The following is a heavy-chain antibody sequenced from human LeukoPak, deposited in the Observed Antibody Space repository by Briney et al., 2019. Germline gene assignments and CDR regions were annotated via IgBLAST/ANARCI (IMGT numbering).Heavy chain of an antibody. J-gene: IGHJ5*02. CDR1: GFTVSSNY. D-gene: IGHD4-17*01. CDR3: ARFYGDYEDWFDP. Sequence: GGSLRLSCAASGFTVSSNYMSWVRQAPGKGLEWVSYISSSGSTIYYADSVKGRFTISRDNAKNSLYLQMNSLRAEDTAVYYCARFYGDYEDWFDPWGQGTLVTVSS. V-gene: IGHV3-11*04. CDR2: ISSSGSTI.